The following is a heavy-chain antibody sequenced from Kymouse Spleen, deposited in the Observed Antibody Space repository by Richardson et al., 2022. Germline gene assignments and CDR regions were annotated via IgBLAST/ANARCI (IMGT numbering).Heavy chain of an antibody. J-gene: IGHJ6*02. CDR3: AKDVDIVVVPAAHYYYYYGMDV. D-gene: IGHD2-2*02. CDR2: ISYDGSNK. V-gene: IGHV3-30*18. CDR1: GFTFSSYG. Sequence: QVQLVESGGGVVQPGRSLRLSCAASGFTFSSYGMHWVRQAPGKGLEWVAVISYDGSNKYYADSVKGRFTISRDNSKNTLYLQMNSLRAEDTAVYYCAKDVDIVVVPAAHYYYYYGMDVWGQGTTVTVSS.